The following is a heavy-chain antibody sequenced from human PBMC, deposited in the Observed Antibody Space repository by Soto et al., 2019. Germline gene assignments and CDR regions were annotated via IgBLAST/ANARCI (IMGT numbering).Heavy chain of an antibody. J-gene: IGHJ3*02. V-gene: IGHV3-74*01. D-gene: IGHD2-2*01. CDR1: GFISRGYW. CDR2: INGDGRST. CDR3: ARAQYLADDAFDI. Sequence: PGGSLRLSCAASGFISRGYWMHWVRQVPGKGLVWVSRINGDGRSTSYADSVKGRFTISRDNAKNTLYLQMNSLRADDTAVYYCARAQYLADDAFDIWRQRAMVTVSS.